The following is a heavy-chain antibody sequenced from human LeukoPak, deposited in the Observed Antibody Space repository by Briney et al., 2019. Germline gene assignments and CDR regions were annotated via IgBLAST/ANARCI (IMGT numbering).Heavy chain of an antibody. CDR1: GLTVSNNY. J-gene: IGHJ4*02. CDR3: ARDRHCSGGSCSGL. V-gene: IGHV3-53*01. D-gene: IGHD2-15*01. Sequence: GRSLRLSCAASGLTVSNNYMRWVRQAPGKGLEWVSLIYGGGGTYNAASIKGRFTISRDYPKNTVYLQMNNLRAEDTAVYYCARDRHCSGGSCSGLWGQGTLVTVSS. CDR2: IYGGGGT.